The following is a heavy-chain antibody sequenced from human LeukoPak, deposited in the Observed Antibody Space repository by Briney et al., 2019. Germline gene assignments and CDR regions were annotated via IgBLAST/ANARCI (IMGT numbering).Heavy chain of an antibody. Sequence: PGGSLRLSCAASGFTFDDYAMHWVRQGPGKGLEWVSGISWNSGSIGYADSVKGRFTISRDNAKNSLYLQMNSLRAEDTAVYYCARDLVGDYPYYYGMDVWGQGTTVTVSS. CDR3: ARDLVGDYPYYYGMDV. J-gene: IGHJ6*02. V-gene: IGHV3-9*01. CDR1: GFTFDDYA. D-gene: IGHD4-17*01. CDR2: ISWNSGSI.